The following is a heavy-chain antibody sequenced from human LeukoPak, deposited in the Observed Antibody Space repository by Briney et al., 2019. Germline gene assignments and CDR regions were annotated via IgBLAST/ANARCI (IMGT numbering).Heavy chain of an antibody. CDR3: ARDFAVGFLEWLGYFDD. D-gene: IGHD3-3*02. Sequence: GRSLRLSCAASGFTFSSYAMHWVRQAPGKGLEWVAVISYDGSNKYYADSVKGRFTISRDNSKNTLYLQMNSLRAEDTAVYYCARDFAVGFLEWLGYFDDWGQGTLVTVSS. CDR1: GFTFSSYA. CDR2: ISYDGSNK. V-gene: IGHV3-30-3*01. J-gene: IGHJ4*02.